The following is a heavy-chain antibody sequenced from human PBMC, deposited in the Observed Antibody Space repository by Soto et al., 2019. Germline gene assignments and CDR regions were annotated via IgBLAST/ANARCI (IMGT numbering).Heavy chain of an antibody. Sequence: QLQLVQSAPEVKKPGASVRVSCKAYGYPFIKYGISWIRQAPEQGLEWMGWIKVDSGYTNYAQKFQVRVTMTADTSSDTAFMELRSLRLDDTAVYFCATSYDTGFDPWGQGTLVSVSS. CDR2: IKVDSGYT. V-gene: IGHV1-18*04. CDR3: ATSYDTGFDP. J-gene: IGHJ5*02. CDR1: GYPFIKYG. D-gene: IGHD3-9*01.